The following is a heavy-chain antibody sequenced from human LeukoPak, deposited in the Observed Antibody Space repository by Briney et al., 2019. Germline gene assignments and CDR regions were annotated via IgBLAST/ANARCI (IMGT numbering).Heavy chain of an antibody. CDR3: ARSFMITFGGVIVQYCFDY. CDR2: ISSSSSYI. CDR1: GFTFSSYS. D-gene: IGHD3-16*02. Sequence: GGSLRLSCAASGFTFSSYSMNWVRQAPGKGLEWVSSISSSSSYIYYADSVKGRFTISRDNAKNSLYLQMNSLRAEDTAVYYCARSFMITFGGVIVQYCFDYWGQGTLVTVSS. V-gene: IGHV3-21*01. J-gene: IGHJ4*02.